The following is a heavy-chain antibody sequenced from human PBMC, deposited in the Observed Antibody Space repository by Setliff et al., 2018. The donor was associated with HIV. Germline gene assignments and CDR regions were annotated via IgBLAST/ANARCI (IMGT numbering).Heavy chain of an antibody. J-gene: IGHJ6*03. Sequence: SETLSLTCTVSGGSISSGGYFWSWIRQLPGKGLEWIGYIYYTGTTYYNPSLKSRVTISVDTSKNQFSLNLSSVTAGDTAVYYCARHGGYSGYPYYYYYYMDVWGKGTTVTVSS. CDR3: ARHGGYSGYPYYYYYYMDV. CDR2: IYYTGTT. CDR1: GGSISSGGYF. D-gene: IGHD5-12*01. V-gene: IGHV4-39*01.